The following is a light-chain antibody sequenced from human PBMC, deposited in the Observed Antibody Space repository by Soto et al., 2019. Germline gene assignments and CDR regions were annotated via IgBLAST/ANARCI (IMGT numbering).Light chain of an antibody. Sequence: QSALTQPASVSGSPGQSITISCTGTSSDVGSYNLVSWYQQHPGKAPKLLIYEGSKRPSGVSNRFSGSKSGNTASLTISGLQAEDEADFHCCSYAGSSTFVFGTGTKLTVL. CDR2: EGS. CDR1: SSDVGSYNL. CDR3: CSYAGSSTFV. J-gene: IGLJ1*01. V-gene: IGLV2-23*01.